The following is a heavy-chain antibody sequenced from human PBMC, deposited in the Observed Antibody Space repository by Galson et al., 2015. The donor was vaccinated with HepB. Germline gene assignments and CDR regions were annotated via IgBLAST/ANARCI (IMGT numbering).Heavy chain of an antibody. CDR2: ISWNSGSI. D-gene: IGHD2-8*01. CDR3: ASSVGVLV. V-gene: IGHV3-9*01. J-gene: IGHJ4*02. Sequence: SLRLSCAASGFTFDDYAMHWVRQAPGEGLEWVSGISWNSGSIGYADSVKGRFTISRDNSKNTLYLQMNNLRAEDTAVYYCASSVGVLVWGQGTLVTVSS. CDR1: GFTFDDYA.